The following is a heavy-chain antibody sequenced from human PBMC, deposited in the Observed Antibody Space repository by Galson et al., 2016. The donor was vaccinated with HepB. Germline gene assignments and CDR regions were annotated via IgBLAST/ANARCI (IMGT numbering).Heavy chain of an antibody. V-gene: IGHV4-34*01. J-gene: IGHJ6*02. CDR1: GGSLSGSF. D-gene: IGHD2-2*01. CDR3: ERLIVGEPIGMGDI. Sequence: SETLSLTCAVHGGSLSGSFWNWIRQPPGKGLEWIGEINHSGSTNYNPPLSSRLTIPVDTSKKQISLRLTSVTAADTAVYYRERLIVGEPIGMGDIWGQGTTVTVSS. CDR2: INHSGST.